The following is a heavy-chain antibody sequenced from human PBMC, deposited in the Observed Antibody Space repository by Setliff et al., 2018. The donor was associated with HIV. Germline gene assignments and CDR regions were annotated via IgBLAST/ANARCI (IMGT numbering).Heavy chain of an antibody. J-gene: IGHJ4*02. D-gene: IGHD1-26*01. CDR1: GYPLSGND. V-gene: IGHV1-2*06. CDR2: LTPKNGAT. CDR3: ARGWEGGMDY. Sequence: ASVKVSCKASGYPLSGNDVQWVRQAPGQGLEWMGRLTPKNGATTYAPKFQGRVTMTGDTSTNTLYMELSSLRSEDTAVYYCARGWEGGMDYWGQGTLVTVSS.